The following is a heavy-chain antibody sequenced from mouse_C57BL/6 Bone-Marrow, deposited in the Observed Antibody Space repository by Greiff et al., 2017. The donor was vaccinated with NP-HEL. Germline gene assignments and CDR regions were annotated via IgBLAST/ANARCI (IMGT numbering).Heavy chain of an antibody. Sequence: EVKLVESGGDLVKPGGSLKLSCAASGFTFSSYGMSWVRQTPDKRLEWVATISSGGSYTYYPDSVKGRFTISRDNAKNTLYLQMSSLKSEDTAMYYCARQGIYYDYDFDYWGQGTTLTVSS. CDR2: ISSGGSYT. D-gene: IGHD2-4*01. J-gene: IGHJ2*01. V-gene: IGHV5-6*01. CDR1: GFTFSSYG. CDR3: ARQGIYYDYDFDY.